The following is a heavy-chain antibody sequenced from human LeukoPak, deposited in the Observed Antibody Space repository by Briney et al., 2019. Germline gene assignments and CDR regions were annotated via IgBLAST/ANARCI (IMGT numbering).Heavy chain of an antibody. CDR2: IKQDGSEK. Sequence: GGSLRLSCAASGFTFSSYWMSWVRQAPGKGLEWVANIKQDGSEKYYVDSVKGRFTISRDNAKNSLYLQMNSLRAEDTAVYYCARAVHGIVVVPAAIFYYYYMDVWGEGTTVTVSS. CDR1: GFTFSSYW. J-gene: IGHJ6*03. D-gene: IGHD2-2*02. V-gene: IGHV3-7*01. CDR3: ARAVHGIVVVPAAIFYYYYMDV.